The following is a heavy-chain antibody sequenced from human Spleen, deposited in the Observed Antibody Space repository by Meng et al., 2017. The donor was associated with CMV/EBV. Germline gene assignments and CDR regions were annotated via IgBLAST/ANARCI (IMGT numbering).Heavy chain of an antibody. CDR3: ARGPWGGSYSALPFDY. D-gene: IGHD1-26*01. CDR1: GGSFSGYY. J-gene: IGHJ4*02. V-gene: IGHV4-59*10. CDR2: IYTSGST. Sequence: QVQLQQWGAGLVKPSETLSLTCAVYGGSFSGYYWSWIRQPPGKGLEWIGRIYTSGSTNYNPSLKSRVTMSVDTSKNQFSLKLSSVTAADTAVYYCARGPWGGSYSALPFDYWGQGTLVTVSS.